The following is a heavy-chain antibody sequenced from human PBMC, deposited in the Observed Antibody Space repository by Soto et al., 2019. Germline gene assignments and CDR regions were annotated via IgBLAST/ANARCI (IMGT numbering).Heavy chain of an antibody. Sequence: GGSLRLSCAASGFTFRTYAMHWVRQAPGKGLEYISAISSNGGSTFYADSVKGRFAISRDDSKSIAYLQMNSLKAEDTAVYYCTRDGRYSGYPPPAFWGPGTLVTVSS. CDR1: GFTFRTYA. CDR3: TRDGRYSGYPPPAF. D-gene: IGHD5-12*01. CDR2: ISSNGGST. J-gene: IGHJ4*02. V-gene: IGHV3-64*02.